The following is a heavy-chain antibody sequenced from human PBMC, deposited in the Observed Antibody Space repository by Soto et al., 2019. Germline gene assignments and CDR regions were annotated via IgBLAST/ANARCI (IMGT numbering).Heavy chain of an antibody. V-gene: IGHV3-30-3*01. D-gene: IGHD6-19*01. CDR2: ISHDRSEK. CDR1: GFAFSSYP. CDR3: ARDGAVGDNDGYFQH. J-gene: IGHJ1*01. Sequence: QVQLVESGGGVVQPGRSLRLSCAASGFAFSSYPMHWVRQAPGKGLEWVALISHDRSEKYYAGSVKGRFTISRDNSNNTLYLQMNSLRTEDTAVYYCARDGAVGDNDGYFQHWGQGTVVTVSS.